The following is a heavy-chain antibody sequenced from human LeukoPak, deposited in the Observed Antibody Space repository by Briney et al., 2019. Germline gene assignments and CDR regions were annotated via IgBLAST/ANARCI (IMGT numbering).Heavy chain of an antibody. Sequence: ASVKVSCKASGYSFSSCSISWVRQAPGQRLEWMGWISGYNGKTNYAQKFQGRVTLTTDTSTSTAYMELRSLRSDDTAIYYCARGLNWNYDLGWVAPWGQGTLVAVSS. V-gene: IGHV1-18*01. CDR2: ISGYNGKT. CDR3: ARGLNWNYDLGWVAP. CDR1: GYSFSSCS. J-gene: IGHJ5*02. D-gene: IGHD1-7*01.